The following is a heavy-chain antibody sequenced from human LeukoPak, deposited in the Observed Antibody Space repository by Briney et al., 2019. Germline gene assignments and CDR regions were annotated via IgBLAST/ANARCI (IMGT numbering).Heavy chain of an antibody. CDR3: ARHKQLARDAFDI. V-gene: IGHV4-38-2*02. D-gene: IGHD6-13*01. CDR1: GYSINSGYY. Sequence: SETLSLSCTVSGYSINSGYYWGWIRQSPGEGLEFIGSMHHSGITHYNPSLRSRVTISIDTSQNQFSLELSSVTAADTAFYYCARHKQLARDAFDIWGQGTMVTVSS. CDR2: MHHSGIT. J-gene: IGHJ3*02.